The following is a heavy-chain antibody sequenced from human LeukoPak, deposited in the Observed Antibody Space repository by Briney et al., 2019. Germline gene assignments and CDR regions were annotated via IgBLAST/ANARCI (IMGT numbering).Heavy chain of an antibody. J-gene: IGHJ5*02. CDR2: IYYSGST. Sequence: PSETLSLTCTVSGGSISSYYWSWIRHPPGKGLEWIGYIYYSGSTNYNPSLKSRVTISVDKSKNQFSLKLSSVTAADTAVYYCARVYGGNSDWFDPWGQGTLVTVSS. V-gene: IGHV4-59*01. D-gene: IGHD4-23*01. CDR1: GGSISSYY. CDR3: ARVYGGNSDWFDP.